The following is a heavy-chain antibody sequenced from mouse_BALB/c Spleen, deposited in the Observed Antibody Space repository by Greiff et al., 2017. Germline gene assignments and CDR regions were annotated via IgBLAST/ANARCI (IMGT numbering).Heavy chain of an antibody. V-gene: IGHV1S137*01. J-gene: IGHJ4*01. D-gene: IGHD2-1*01. Sequence: VQLQQSGAELVRPGVSVKISCKGSGYTFTDYAMHWVKQSHAKSLEWIGVISTYYGDASYNQKFKGKATMTVDKSSSTAYMELARLTSEDSAIYYCARGAYGNSYAMDYWGQGTSVTVSS. CDR2: ISTYYGDA. CDR3: ARGAYGNSYAMDY. CDR1: GYTFTDYA.